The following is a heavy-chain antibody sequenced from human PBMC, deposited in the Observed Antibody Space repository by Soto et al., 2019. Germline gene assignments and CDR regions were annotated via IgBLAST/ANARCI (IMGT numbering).Heavy chain of an antibody. CDR1: GFTFSNYW. CDR2: IMQDGSEK. Sequence: EVQLVESGGGLVQPGGSLRLSCAVSGFTFSNYWMYWVRQAPGKGLEWVANIMQDGSEKYYVDSVRGRFTISRDNSKNSLYLQMNSLRAEETGVYCCARDFDASGAYWGQGTLVTVSS. J-gene: IGHJ4*02. V-gene: IGHV3-7*04. CDR3: ARDFDASGAY. D-gene: IGHD6-19*01.